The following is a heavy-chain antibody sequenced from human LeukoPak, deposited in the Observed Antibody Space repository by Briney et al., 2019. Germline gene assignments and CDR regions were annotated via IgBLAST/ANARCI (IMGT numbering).Heavy chain of an antibody. CDR3: AVGYCSSNTCPDYYYHYMDV. Sequence: ASVKVSCKASGYTFNSCDINWVRQATGQGLEWMGWMNPNSGNTGYAQKFQGRVTFTRNTSISTTYMELSSLRSEDTAVYYCAVGYCSSNTCPDYYYHYMDVWGKGTTVTVSS. CDR1: GYTFNSCD. V-gene: IGHV1-8*03. D-gene: IGHD2-2*01. J-gene: IGHJ6*03. CDR2: MNPNSGNT.